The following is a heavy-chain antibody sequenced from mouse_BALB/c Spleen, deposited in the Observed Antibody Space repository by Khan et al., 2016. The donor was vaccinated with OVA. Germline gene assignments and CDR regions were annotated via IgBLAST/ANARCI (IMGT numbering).Heavy chain of an antibody. CDR1: GYSITSGYY. CDR2: MSYDGSN. J-gene: IGHJ1*01. CDR3: ARDYRPRYFDV. Sequence: EVQLVESGPGLVKPSQSLSLTCSVTGYSITSGYYWNWILQFPGNKLEWMGYMSYDGSNNYNPSLKNRISITRDTSKNQFFLKLNSVTTEDTATYYCARDYRPRYFDVWGAGTSVTVSS. V-gene: IGHV3-6*02.